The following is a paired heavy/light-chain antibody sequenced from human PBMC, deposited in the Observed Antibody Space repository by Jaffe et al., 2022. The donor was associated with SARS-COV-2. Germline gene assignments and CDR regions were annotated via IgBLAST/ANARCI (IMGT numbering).Heavy chain of an antibody. Sequence: EVQLLESGGGLVQPGGSLRLSCAASGFSFSSYAMNWVRQAPGKGLEWVSSTSASGGETYHADSVKGRFTISRDNSKSTLYLQMNSLRVEDTAVYYCAKAYTSAYYEDYWGQGTLVIVSS. CDR2: TSASGGET. CDR3: AKAYTSAYYEDY. CDR1: GFSFSSYA. V-gene: IGHV3-23*01. J-gene: IGHJ4*02. D-gene: IGHD6-19*01.
Light chain of an antibody. V-gene: IGKV2D-29*01. CDR2: EVS. CDR1: QSLLHSDGRTC. Sequence: DIVMTQTPLSLSVTPGQPASISCKSSQSLLHSDGRTCLYWYLQKPGQPPQLLIYEVSNRFSGVPDRFSGSGSGTDFTLKISRVESEDVGVYYCMQGIQLRTFGQGTKVEIK. J-gene: IGKJ1*01. CDR3: MQGIQLRT.